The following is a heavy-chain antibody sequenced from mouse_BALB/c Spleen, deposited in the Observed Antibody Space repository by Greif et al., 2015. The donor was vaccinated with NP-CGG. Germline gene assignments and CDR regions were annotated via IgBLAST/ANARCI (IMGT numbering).Heavy chain of an antibody. CDR1: GFTFSSYG. V-gene: IGHV5-6-3*01. Sequence: EVKVEESGGGLVQLGGSLKLPCAASGFTFSSYGMSWARQTPDKRLELVATINSNGGSTYYPDSVKGRFTITRDNAKNTLYLQMSSLKSEDTAMYYCARERKLGAWFAYWGQGTLVTVSA. J-gene: IGHJ3*01. CDR3: ARERKLGAWFAY. D-gene: IGHD4-1*01. CDR2: INSNGGST.